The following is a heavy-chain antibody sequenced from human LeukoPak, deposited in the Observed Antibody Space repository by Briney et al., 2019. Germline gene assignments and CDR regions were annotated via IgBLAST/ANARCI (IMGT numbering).Heavy chain of an antibody. Sequence: SETLSLTCTVSGGSINNYYWIWIRQPPGKGLEWIGYIHYSGKTNYNPSLKSRVTISVDTSKNQFSLKLTSVTAADTAVYYCARHLDIAASGTFDYWGQGTLVTVSS. CDR2: IHYSGKT. D-gene: IGHD6-13*01. CDR1: GGSINNYY. CDR3: ARHLDIAASGTFDY. V-gene: IGHV4-59*08. J-gene: IGHJ4*02.